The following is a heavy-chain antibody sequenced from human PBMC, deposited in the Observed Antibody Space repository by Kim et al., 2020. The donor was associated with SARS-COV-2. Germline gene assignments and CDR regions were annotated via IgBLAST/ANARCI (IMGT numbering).Heavy chain of an antibody. CDR1: GFTFSSYG. Sequence: GGSLRLSCAASGFTFSSYGMHWVRQAPGKGLEWVAVIWYDGSNKYYADSVKGRFTISRDNSKNTLYLQMNSLRAEDTAVYYCARDRGYCSSTSCYTGYFDYWGQGTLVTVAS. D-gene: IGHD2-2*02. CDR3: ARDRGYCSSTSCYTGYFDY. V-gene: IGHV3-33*01. J-gene: IGHJ4*02. CDR2: IWYDGSNK.